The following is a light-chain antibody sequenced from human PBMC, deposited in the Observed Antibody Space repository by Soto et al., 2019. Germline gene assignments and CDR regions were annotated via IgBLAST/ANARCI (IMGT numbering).Light chain of an antibody. CDR2: DVT. CDR3: SSYTGSTVI. J-gene: IGLJ2*01. Sequence: QSALTQPASVSGSPGQSITISCTGTSSDVGAYNYVSWYQQHPRRAPKLLLYDVTNRPSGGSDRFSGSKSGYTASLTISGLQADDEADYYCSSYTGSTVIFGGGTQLTVL. CDR1: SSDVGAYNY. V-gene: IGLV2-14*03.